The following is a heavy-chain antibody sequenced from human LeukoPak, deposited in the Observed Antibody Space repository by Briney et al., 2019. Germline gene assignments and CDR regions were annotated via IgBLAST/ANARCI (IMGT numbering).Heavy chain of an antibody. Sequence: SETLSLTCTVSGGSISSYYWSWIRQPPGKGLEWIGYIYYSGSTNYNPSLKSRVTISVDTSKNQFSLKLSSVTAADTAVYYCVYKYYAILTGPLNYWGQGTLVTVSS. V-gene: IGHV4-59*12. CDR3: VYKYYAILTGPLNY. CDR1: GGSISSYY. CDR2: IYYSGST. D-gene: IGHD3-9*01. J-gene: IGHJ4*02.